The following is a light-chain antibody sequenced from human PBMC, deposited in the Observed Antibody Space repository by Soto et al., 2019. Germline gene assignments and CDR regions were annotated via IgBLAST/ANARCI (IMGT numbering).Light chain of an antibody. CDR1: SSDVGAYNY. V-gene: IGLV2-14*01. Sequence: QSALTQPASVSGSPGQSITISCTGTSSDVGAYNYVSWYQQHPAKVPKLMIYDVSNRPSGVSDRFSGSKSGNTASLTISGLLAEDEADYYCYSYTSSSTYVFGTGTKLTVL. J-gene: IGLJ1*01. CDR2: DVS. CDR3: YSYTSSSTYV.